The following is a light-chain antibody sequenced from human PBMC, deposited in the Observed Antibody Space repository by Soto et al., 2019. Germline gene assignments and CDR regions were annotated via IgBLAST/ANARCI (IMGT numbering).Light chain of an antibody. Sequence: EIVLTQSPATLSVSPGERATLSCRASQSVSSSLAWYQHKPGQAPMLLIYDASNRATGIPARFSGSGSGTDFTLTISSLEPEDFAVYYCQQRSNWPPLTFGGGTKVEIK. CDR1: QSVSSS. CDR2: DAS. CDR3: QQRSNWPPLT. J-gene: IGKJ4*01. V-gene: IGKV3-11*01.